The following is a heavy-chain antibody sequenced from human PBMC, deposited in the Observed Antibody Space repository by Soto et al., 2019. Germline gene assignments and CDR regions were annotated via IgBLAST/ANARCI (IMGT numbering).Heavy chain of an antibody. CDR1: GGSISSGEYY. D-gene: IGHD3-22*01. J-gene: IGHJ4*02. CDR3: ARTPPYYYDSSGYYDLDY. CDR2: IYYSGST. V-gene: IGHV4-30-4*01. Sequence: SETLSLTCTISGGSISSGEYYWSWIRQPPGKGLEWIGCIYYSGSTYYNTSLKSRVTISVDTSKNQFSLKLSSVTAADTAVYCCARTPPYYYDSSGYYDLDYWGQGTLVTVSS.